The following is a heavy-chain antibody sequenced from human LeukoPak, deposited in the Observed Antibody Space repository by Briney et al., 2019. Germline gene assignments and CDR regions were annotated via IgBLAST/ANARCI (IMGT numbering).Heavy chain of an antibody. Sequence: TGGSLRLSCAASGFTFRNYAIGWVRQAPGKGLEGVSGISASGISRYYADSFRGRFTISRDTSKNTLYLQMNSLSAEDTAPYYCAKDFEAEPSYAFDHWGQGILVTVFS. V-gene: IGHV3-23*01. CDR3: AKDFEAEPSYAFDH. D-gene: IGHD3-16*01. J-gene: IGHJ4*02. CDR1: GFTFRNYA. CDR2: ISASGISR.